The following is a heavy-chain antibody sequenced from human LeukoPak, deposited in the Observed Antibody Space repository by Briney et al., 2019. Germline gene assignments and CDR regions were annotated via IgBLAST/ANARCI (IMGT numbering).Heavy chain of an antibody. CDR3: ARSENRYYYDSNGYKGLDY. J-gene: IGHJ4*02. D-gene: IGHD3-22*01. V-gene: IGHV1-18*01. Sequence: ASVKVSCKASGYTFTSYGISWVRQAPGQGLEWMGWIIAYNGNTNYAQKLQGRVTMTTGTSTSTAYMELRSLRSDDTAVYYCARSENRYYYDSNGYKGLDYWGQGTLVTVSS. CDR1: GYTFTSYG. CDR2: IIAYNGNT.